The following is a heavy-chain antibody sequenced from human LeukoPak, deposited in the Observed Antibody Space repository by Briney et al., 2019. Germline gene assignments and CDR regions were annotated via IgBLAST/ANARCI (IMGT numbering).Heavy chain of an antibody. D-gene: IGHD3-16*02. CDR1: GYTFTSYG. CDR2: ISAYNGNT. Sequence: GASVKVSCKASGYTFTSYGISWVRQAPGQGLEWMGWISAYNGNTNYAQKLQGRVTMTTDTSTSTACMELRSLRSDDTAVYYCARLSRSYPENTDYWGQGTLVTVSS. J-gene: IGHJ4*02. V-gene: IGHV1-18*01. CDR3: ARLSRSYPENTDY.